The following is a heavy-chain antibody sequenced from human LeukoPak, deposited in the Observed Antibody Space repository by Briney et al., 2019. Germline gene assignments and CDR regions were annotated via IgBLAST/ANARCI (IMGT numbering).Heavy chain of an antibody. CDR2: VNLQGST. Sequence: SETLSLTCGVSGGSITITNYWTWVRQPPGKGLEWIGEVNLQGSTNYNPSLMGRVAISVDTSENHISLQLTSVTAADPAVYYCAREGGPYRPLDYSGQGTLVTVSS. CDR3: AREGGPYRPLDY. J-gene: IGHJ4*02. CDR1: GGSITITNY. V-gene: IGHV4-4*02.